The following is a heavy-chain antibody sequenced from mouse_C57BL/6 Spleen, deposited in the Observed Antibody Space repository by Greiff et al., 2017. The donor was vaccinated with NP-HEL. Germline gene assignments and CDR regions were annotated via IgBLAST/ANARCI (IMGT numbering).Heavy chain of an antibody. J-gene: IGHJ1*03. Sequence: ESGPGLVKPSQSLSLTCSVTGYSITSGYYWNWIRQFPGNKLEWMGYISYDGSNNYNPSLKNRISITRDTSKNQFFLKLNSVTTEDTATYYCARDRDYGSSYYWYFDVWGTGTTVTVS. V-gene: IGHV3-6*01. D-gene: IGHD1-1*01. CDR1: GYSITSGYY. CDR3: ARDRDYGSSYYWYFDV. CDR2: ISYDGSN.